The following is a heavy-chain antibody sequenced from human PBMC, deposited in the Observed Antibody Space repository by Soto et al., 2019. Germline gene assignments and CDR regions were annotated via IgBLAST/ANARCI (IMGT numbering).Heavy chain of an antibody. D-gene: IGHD2-2*01. Sequence: EVQLLESGGGLVQPGGSLRLSCAASGFTFSSYAMSWVRQAPGKGLEWVSAISGSGGSTYSADSVKGRFTISRDSSKNTLYLQMNSLRAEDTAVYYCAKAGSTSPKGRYSFDYWGQGTLVTVSS. CDR3: AKAGSTSPKGRYSFDY. V-gene: IGHV3-23*01. CDR2: ISGSGGST. CDR1: GFTFSSYA. J-gene: IGHJ4*02.